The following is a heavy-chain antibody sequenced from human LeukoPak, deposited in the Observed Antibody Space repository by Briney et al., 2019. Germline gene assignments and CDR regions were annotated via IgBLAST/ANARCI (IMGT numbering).Heavy chain of an antibody. CDR2: ISSSSSYT. D-gene: IGHD3-22*01. J-gene: IGHJ6*02. CDR3: ARESIVVVQGGMDV. CDR1: GFTFSTYG. V-gene: IGHV3-11*05. Sequence: GGSLRLSCAASGFTFSTYGMSWIRQAPGKGLEWVSYISSSSSYTNYADSVKGRFTISRDNAKNSLYLQMNSLRAEDTAVYYCARESIVVVQGGMDVWGQGIPVTVSS.